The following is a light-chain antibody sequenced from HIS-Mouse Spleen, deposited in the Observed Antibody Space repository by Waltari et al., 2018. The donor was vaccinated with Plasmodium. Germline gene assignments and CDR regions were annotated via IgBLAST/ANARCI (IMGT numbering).Light chain of an antibody. J-gene: IGLJ3*02. Sequence: QSALTQPASVSGSPGPSITIPCTGTSSDVGGYNYVPWYQQHPGKAPKLMIYEVSNRPSGVSNRFSGSKSGNTASLTISGLQAEDEADYYCSSYTSSSTLEVFGGGTKLTVL. V-gene: IGLV2-14*01. CDR2: EVS. CDR1: SSDVGGYNY. CDR3: SSYTSSSTLEV.